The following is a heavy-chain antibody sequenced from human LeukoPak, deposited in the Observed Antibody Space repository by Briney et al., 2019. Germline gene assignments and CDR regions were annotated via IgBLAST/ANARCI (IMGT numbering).Heavy chain of an antibody. D-gene: IGHD2-15*01. Sequence: PGGSLRLSCAASGFTFSNYAMHWVRQAPGKGLEWVAVISYDGSNKYYADSVKGRLTISRDNSKNTLYLQMNSLRAEDTAVYYCAGHCSGGSCYPIWGQGTLVTVSS. CDR1: GFTFSNYA. CDR2: ISYDGSNK. J-gene: IGHJ4*02. V-gene: IGHV3-30*04. CDR3: AGHCSGGSCYPI.